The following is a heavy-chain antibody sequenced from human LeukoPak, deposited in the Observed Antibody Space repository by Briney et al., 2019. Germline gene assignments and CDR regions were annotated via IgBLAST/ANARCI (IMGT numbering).Heavy chain of an antibody. V-gene: IGHV3-23*01. J-gene: IGHJ4*02. Sequence: GGSLRLSCAASGFTFSSYSMSWVRQAPGKGLEWVSAIGNSGDNTYYADSVKGRFTISRDNSKNTLYLQMNSLRAADTAVYYCAKAPPNCSTVSCYADNWGQGTLVTVSS. CDR1: GFTFSSYS. CDR3: AKAPPNCSTVSCYADN. D-gene: IGHD2-2*01. CDR2: IGNSGDNT.